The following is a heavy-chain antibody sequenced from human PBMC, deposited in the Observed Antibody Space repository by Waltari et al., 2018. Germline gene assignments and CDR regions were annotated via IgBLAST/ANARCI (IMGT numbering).Heavy chain of an antibody. CDR2: IYYSGST. J-gene: IGHJ4*02. D-gene: IGHD3-3*01. V-gene: IGHV4-39*07. CDR3: AREGYDSAGETFDY. Sequence: QLQLQESGPGLVKPSETLSLTCPVSGGSISSSSYYWGWIRQPPGKGLEWIGSIYYSGSTYYNPSLKSRVTISVDTSKNQFSLKLSSVTAADTAVYYCAREGYDSAGETFDYWGQGTLVTISS. CDR1: GGSISSSSYY.